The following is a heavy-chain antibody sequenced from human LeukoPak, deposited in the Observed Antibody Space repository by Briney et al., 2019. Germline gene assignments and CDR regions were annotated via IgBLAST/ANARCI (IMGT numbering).Heavy chain of an antibody. CDR2: IHNSGNT. J-gene: IGHJ5*02. Sequence: SETLSLTCTVSAVSISDYYWSWIRQTPGKGLEWIGYIHNSGNTNYNPSLKSRVTISVDTSKNQSSLQLSSVTAADAAVYYCAASWSYQNWFDPWGQGTLVTVSS. V-gene: IGHV4-59*01. CDR3: AASWSYQNWFDP. D-gene: IGHD2-15*01. CDR1: AVSISDYY.